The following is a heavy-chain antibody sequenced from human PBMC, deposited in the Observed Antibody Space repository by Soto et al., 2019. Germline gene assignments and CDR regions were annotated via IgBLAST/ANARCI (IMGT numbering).Heavy chain of an antibody. CDR2: IYYSGST. J-gene: IGHJ4*02. CDR1: GGSVSGYY. V-gene: IGHV4-30-4*08. D-gene: IGHD3-22*01. CDR3: ARGYDDSSGYYSFDY. Sequence: SETLSLRSAVYGGSVSGYYWRWIRQPPGKGLEWIGYIYYSGSTYYNPSLKRRVTISVDTSKNQFSLKLSSVTAADTAVYYCARGYDDSSGYYSFDYWGQGALVTVSS.